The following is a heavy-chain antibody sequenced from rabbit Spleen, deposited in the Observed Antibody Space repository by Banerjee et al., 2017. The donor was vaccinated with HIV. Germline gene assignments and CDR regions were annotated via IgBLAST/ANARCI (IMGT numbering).Heavy chain of an antibody. CDR2: INMFTGKS. D-gene: IGHD5-1*01. V-gene: IGHV1S45*01. CDR3: ARDLVAAIGWNFDL. Sequence: QEQLMESGGGLVQPGGSLKLTCKASGVSLNDKDVMCWVRQAPGKGLEWIACINMFTGKSVYAGWAKGRFIMSRPSSTTVTLQMPSLTVADTATYFCARDLVAAIGWNFDLWGQGALVPVS. CDR1: GVSLNDKDV. J-gene: IGHJ4*01.